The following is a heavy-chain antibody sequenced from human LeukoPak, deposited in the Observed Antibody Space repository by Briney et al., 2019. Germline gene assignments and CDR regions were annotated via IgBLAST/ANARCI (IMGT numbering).Heavy chain of an antibody. CDR1: GFTFSSYA. D-gene: IGHD6-13*01. CDR2: ISYDGSNK. V-gene: IGHV3-30-3*01. J-gene: IGHJ6*02. CDR3: ARGARPIGDSSSWYRNYYYGMDV. Sequence: PGRSLRLSCAASGFTFSSYAMHWVRQAPGKGLEWVAVISYDGSNKYYADSVKGRFTISRDNSKNTLYLQMNSLRAEDTAVYYCARGARPIGDSSSWYRNYYYGMDVWGQGTTVTVSS.